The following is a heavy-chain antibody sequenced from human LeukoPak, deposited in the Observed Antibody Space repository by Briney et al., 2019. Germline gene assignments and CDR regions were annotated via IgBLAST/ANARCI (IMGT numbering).Heavy chain of an antibody. CDR1: GGSISSSSYY. Sequence: PSETLSLTCTVSGGSISSSSYYWGWIRQPPGKGLEWIGYIYYSGSTYYNPSLKSRVTISVDTSKNQFSLKLSSVTAADTAVYYCARVLVDYGSGSYYFDYWGQGTLVTVSS. J-gene: IGHJ4*02. CDR2: IYYSGST. CDR3: ARVLVDYGSGSYYFDY. D-gene: IGHD3-10*01. V-gene: IGHV4-31*03.